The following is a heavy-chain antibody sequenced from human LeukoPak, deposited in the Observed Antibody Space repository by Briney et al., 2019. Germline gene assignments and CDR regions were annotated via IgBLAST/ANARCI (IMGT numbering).Heavy chain of an antibody. D-gene: IGHD4-17*01. CDR1: GDSLSSHY. CDR2: ISHIGST. Sequence: SETLSLTCAVSGDSLSSHYWTWIRQSPGTGLEWIGYISHIGSTNYNPSLKSRVTISVDTSKKQFSLKMNSVTAADTAVYYCARDPTTVTKGFDIWGQGTMVTVSS. CDR3: ARDPTTVTKGFDI. V-gene: IGHV4-59*11. J-gene: IGHJ3*02.